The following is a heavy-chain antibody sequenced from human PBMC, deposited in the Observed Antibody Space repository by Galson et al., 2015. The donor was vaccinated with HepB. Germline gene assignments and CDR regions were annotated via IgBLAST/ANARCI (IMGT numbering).Heavy chain of an antibody. CDR3: ARAVVVVPDSPGPDAFDI. J-gene: IGHJ3*02. Sequence: SVKVSCKASGYTFTSYGISWVRQAPGQGLEWMGWISAYNGNTNYTQKLQGRVTMTTDTSTSTAYMELRSLRSDDTAVYYCARAVVVVPDSPGPDAFDIWGQGTMVTVSS. CDR1: GYTFTSYG. V-gene: IGHV1-18*04. CDR2: ISAYNGNT. D-gene: IGHD2-2*01.